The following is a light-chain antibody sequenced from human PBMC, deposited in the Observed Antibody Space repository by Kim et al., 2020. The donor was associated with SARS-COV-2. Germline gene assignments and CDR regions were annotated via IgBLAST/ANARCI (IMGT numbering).Light chain of an antibody. V-gene: IGKV3-20*01. Sequence: SPGDRAALSCRASQSVRNHYVVWCQQKPGQAPRPLIYGAVSRGAGIPDRFSGSGSGTHFTLTISGLEPEDSAVYYCQHYDSPPYTCGQGTKLET. CDR2: GAV. CDR3: QHYDSPPYT. J-gene: IGKJ2*01. CDR1: QSVRNHY.